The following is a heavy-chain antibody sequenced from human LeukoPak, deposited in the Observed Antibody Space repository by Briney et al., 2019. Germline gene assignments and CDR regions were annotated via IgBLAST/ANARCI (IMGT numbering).Heavy chain of an antibody. CDR2: NCYSGST. CDR3: ARVSGSGWSGYGFDY. D-gene: IGHD6-19*01. CDR1: GGSISSSGYY. J-gene: IGHJ4*02. V-gene: IGHV4-39*06. Sequence: SETLSLTCTVSGGSISSSGYYWGWIRQPPGKGLEWIGNNCYSGSTCHNPSLKSRVTVSVDTSKNNFPLKLTSVTAADTAVYYCARVSGSGWSGYGFDYWGQGTLVTVSS.